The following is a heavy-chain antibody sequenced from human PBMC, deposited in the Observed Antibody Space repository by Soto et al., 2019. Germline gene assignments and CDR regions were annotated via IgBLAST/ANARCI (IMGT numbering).Heavy chain of an antibody. CDR3: ARYDIVTGYYNFDY. D-gene: IGHD3-9*01. J-gene: IGHJ4*02. Sequence: QVQLQESGPGRVKPSQTLALTCTVSGGSISSGGFYWSWIRQQPGKGLEWIGYIYYSGSTYYNPSLKSRVTISVDTSKNQFSLKLSSVTAADTAVYYCARYDIVTGYYNFDYWGQGTLVTVSS. V-gene: IGHV4-31*03. CDR1: GGSISSGGFY. CDR2: IYYSGST.